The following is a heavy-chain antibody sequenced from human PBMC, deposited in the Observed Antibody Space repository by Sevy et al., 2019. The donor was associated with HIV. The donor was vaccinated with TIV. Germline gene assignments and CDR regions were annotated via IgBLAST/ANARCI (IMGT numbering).Heavy chain of an antibody. Sequence: GGSLRLSCAASGFIFDYYALHWVRQAPGKGLEWVSGITWDSSTRAYADSVKGRFSISRDNAKNSLYLQMNSLRSEDTALYYCAKERNPMTIVLHLIPDSWGQGTLVTVSS. CDR1: GFIFDYYA. V-gene: IGHV3-9*01. CDR2: ITWDSSTR. D-gene: IGHD4-4*01. J-gene: IGHJ4*02. CDR3: AKERNPMTIVLHLIPDS.